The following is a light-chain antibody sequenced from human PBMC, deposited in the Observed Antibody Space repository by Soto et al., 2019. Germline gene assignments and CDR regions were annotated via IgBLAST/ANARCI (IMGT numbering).Light chain of an antibody. CDR1: SSDVGGYNY. V-gene: IGLV2-14*01. CDR3: SSHTSSTPYV. CDR2: DVS. Sequence: QSALTQPASVSGSPGQSITISCTGTSSDVGGYNYVSWYQLYPGKAPKLMIYDVSYRPSGVSSRFSGSKSGNTASLTISGVQAEDEADYYCSSHTSSTPYVFGTGTKLTVL. J-gene: IGLJ1*01.